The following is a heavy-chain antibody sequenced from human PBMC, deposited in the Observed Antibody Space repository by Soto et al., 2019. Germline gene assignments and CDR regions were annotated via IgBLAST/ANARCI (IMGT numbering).Heavy chain of an antibody. V-gene: IGHV3-23*01. Sequence: GGPLRLSCAAPGFTFSSYAMSWVRQAPGKGLEWVSAISGSGGSTYYADSVKGRFTISRDNSKNTLYLQMNSLRAEDTAVYYCAKVYDSSGHYYYYYGMDVWGQGTTVTVSS. D-gene: IGHD3-22*01. CDR3: AKVYDSSGHYYYYYGMDV. J-gene: IGHJ6*02. CDR1: GFTFSSYA. CDR2: ISGSGGST.